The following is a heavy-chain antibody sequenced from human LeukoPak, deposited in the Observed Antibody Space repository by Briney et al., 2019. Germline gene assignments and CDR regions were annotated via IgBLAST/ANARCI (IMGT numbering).Heavy chain of an antibody. Sequence: KSSQTLSLTCTVSGGSISSYYWSWIRQPPGKGLEWIGYIYYSGSTNYNPSLESRVTISVDTSKNQFSLKLSSVTAADTAVYYCARGDAHDYWGQGTLVTVSS. CDR2: IYYSGST. V-gene: IGHV4-59*01. CDR1: GGSISSYY. D-gene: IGHD2-21*02. J-gene: IGHJ4*02. CDR3: ARGDAHDY.